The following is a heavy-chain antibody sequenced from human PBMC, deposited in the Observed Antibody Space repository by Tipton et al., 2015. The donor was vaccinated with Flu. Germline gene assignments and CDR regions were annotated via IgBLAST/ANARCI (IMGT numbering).Heavy chain of an antibody. J-gene: IGHJ4*02. CDR3: ARGVDGGIDY. Sequence: CAASGFTVSSNYMSWVRQAPGKGLEWVSVIYSGGSTYYADSVKGRLTISRDNSKNTLYLQMNSLRAEDTAVYYCARGVDGGIDYWGQGTLVTVSS. D-gene: IGHD3-16*01. CDR1: GFTVSSNY. CDR2: IYSGGST. V-gene: IGHV3-53*01.